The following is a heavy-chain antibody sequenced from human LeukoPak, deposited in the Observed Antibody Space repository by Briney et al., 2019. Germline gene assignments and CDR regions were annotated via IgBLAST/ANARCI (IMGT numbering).Heavy chain of an antibody. D-gene: IGHD3-22*01. V-gene: IGHV3-49*04. J-gene: IGHJ4*02. CDR1: GFTFGDYA. CDR3: TRVTYYYDNSGYFHFDS. Sequence: GGSLRLSRTTSGFTFGDYARSWVRQAPGKGLEWVSFIRRKAHGGTTEYAASVKGRFSSSRDDSKSIAYLQMNSLKTEDTAVYFCTRVTYYYDNSGYFHFDSWGQGSLVTVSS. CDR2: IRRKAHGGTT.